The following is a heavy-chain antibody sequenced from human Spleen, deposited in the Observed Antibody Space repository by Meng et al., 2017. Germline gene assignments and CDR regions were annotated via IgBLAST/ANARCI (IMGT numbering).Heavy chain of an antibody. CDR2: FVNYVDT. V-gene: IGHV1-18*01. D-gene: IGHD2-15*01. Sequence: QVHLLQSGPEVKKPWASVRVSCKASGYTFRSYGSCWVRQAPGQGLEWMGWFVNYVDTFPAPKFQGRVTMTTDTHTNTAFMELRSLTSDDTAVYYCASGTPGRSYCDYWGQGTLVTVSS. CDR1: GYTFRSYG. CDR3: ASGTPGRSYCDY. J-gene: IGHJ4*02.